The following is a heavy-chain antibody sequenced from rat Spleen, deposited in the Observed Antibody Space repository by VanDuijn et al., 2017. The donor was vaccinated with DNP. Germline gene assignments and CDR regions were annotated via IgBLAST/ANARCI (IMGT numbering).Heavy chain of an antibody. D-gene: IGHD1-11*01. Sequence: EVQLVESGGGLVQPGRSLKLSCAASGFTFSDYYMAWVRQTPTKGLEWVASISTGGSTYYRDSVKGRFTISRDNAKRILFLEMDSLRSEDTATYYCATGWVFDYWGQGVMVTVSS. V-gene: IGHV5S23*01. J-gene: IGHJ2*01. CDR3: ATGWVFDY. CDR1: GFTFSDYY. CDR2: ISTGGST.